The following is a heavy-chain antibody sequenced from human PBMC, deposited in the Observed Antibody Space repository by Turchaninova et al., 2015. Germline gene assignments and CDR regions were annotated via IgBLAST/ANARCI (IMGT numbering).Heavy chain of an antibody. Sequence: QVQLQESAPGLVKPSEPLSLTWTGSGGSISSYYWSWIRQPPGKGLDWIGYIYYSGSTNYNPSLKSRVTISVDTSKNQFSLKLSSVTAADTAVYYCAEGYSYGYQFDYWGQGTLVTVSS. CDR3: AEGYSYGYQFDY. CDR2: IYYSGST. D-gene: IGHD5-18*01. CDR1: GGSISSYY. V-gene: IGHV4-59*01. J-gene: IGHJ4*02.